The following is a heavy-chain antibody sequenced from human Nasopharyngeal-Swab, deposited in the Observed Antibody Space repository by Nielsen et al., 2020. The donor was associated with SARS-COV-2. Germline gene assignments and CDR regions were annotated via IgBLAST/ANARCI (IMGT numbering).Heavy chain of an antibody. CDR1: GFTFSSYV. J-gene: IGHJ6*02. D-gene: IGHD7-27*01. V-gene: IGHV3-30*04. CDR2: ISYDGSNK. Sequence: GGSLRLSCAASGFTFSSYVLHWVRQAPGKGAEWVAVISYDGSNKYYADSVKGRFTISRDNSKNTLYLQMNSLRAEDTAVYYCARALWGSYYYGMDVWCQGTTVTVSS. CDR3: ARALWGSYYYGMDV.